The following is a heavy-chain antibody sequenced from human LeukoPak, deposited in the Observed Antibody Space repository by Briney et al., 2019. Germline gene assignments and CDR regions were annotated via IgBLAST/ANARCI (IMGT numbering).Heavy chain of an antibody. J-gene: IGHJ4*02. CDR3: ASPSYGDYGFDY. D-gene: IGHD4-17*01. Sequence: PGGSLRLSCAASRFTFSSYEMNWVRQAPGKGLEWVSYISSSGSTIYYADSVKGRFTISRDNAKNSLYLQMNSLRAEDTAVYYCASPSYGDYGFDYWGQGTLVTVSS. V-gene: IGHV3-48*03. CDR1: RFTFSSYE. CDR2: ISSSGSTI.